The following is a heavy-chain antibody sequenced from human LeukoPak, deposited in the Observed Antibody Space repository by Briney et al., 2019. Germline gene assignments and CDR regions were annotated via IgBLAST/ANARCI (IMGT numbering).Heavy chain of an antibody. Sequence: GASVKVSCKASGYTFTSYGISWVRQAPGQGLEWMGWISAYNGNTNYAQKLQGRVTMTTDTSTSTAYMELRSLRSDGTAVYYCARDRGVYGQWLDLDYWGQGTLVTVSS. CDR3: ARDRGVYGQWLDLDY. J-gene: IGHJ4*02. D-gene: IGHD6-19*01. CDR2: ISAYNGNT. V-gene: IGHV1-18*04. CDR1: GYTFTSYG.